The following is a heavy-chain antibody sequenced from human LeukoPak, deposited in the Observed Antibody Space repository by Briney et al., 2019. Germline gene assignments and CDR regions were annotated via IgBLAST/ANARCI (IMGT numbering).Heavy chain of an antibody. Sequence: GGSLRLSCAASGFTFSSYGMHWVRQAPGKGLEWVAVISYDGSNKYYADSVKGRFTISRDNSKNTLYLRMNSLRAEDTAVYYCAKDKIWSGYSWFDPWGQGTLVTVSS. V-gene: IGHV3-30*18. D-gene: IGHD3-3*01. CDR2: ISYDGSNK. J-gene: IGHJ5*02. CDR1: GFTFSSYG. CDR3: AKDKIWSGYSWFDP.